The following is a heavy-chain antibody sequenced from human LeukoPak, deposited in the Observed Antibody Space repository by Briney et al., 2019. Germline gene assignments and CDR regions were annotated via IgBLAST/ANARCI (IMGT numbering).Heavy chain of an antibody. CDR3: ARVGGGYDYYFDY. CDR1: GGSISSYY. CDR2: IYYSGST. V-gene: IGHV4-59*01. J-gene: IGHJ4*02. Sequence: SETLSLTCTVSGGSISSYYWSWIRQPPGKGLEWIGYIYYSGSTNYNPSLKSRVTISVDTSKNQFSLKLSSVTAADTAVYYCARVGGGYDYYFDYWGQGTLVTVSS. D-gene: IGHD5-12*01.